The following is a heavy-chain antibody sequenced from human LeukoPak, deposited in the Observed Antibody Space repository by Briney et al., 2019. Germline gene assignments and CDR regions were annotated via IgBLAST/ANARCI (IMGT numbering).Heavy chain of an antibody. D-gene: IGHD1-14*01. Sequence: ASVKVSCKASGYTFTSYYIHWVRQAPGQGLEWMGIINPSGGSTSYAQKFQGRVTMTRDTSTSTVYMELSSLRSEDTAVYYCARDSYRFTSFDYWGQGTLVTVSS. CDR1: GYTFTSYY. J-gene: IGHJ4*02. V-gene: IGHV1-46*01. CDR3: ARDSYRFTSFDY. CDR2: INPSGGST.